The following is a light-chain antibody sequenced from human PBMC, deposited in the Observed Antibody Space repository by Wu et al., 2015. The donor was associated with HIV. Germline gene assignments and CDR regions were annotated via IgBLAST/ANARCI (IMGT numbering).Light chain of an antibody. Sequence: ATLSCRAASYISXNYVAWYHKKYGQPPRLLIHEGYKRAAGVPDRFDASGSGTDFTLTIDRLEPEDFAVYFCQQYRDSATTFGQGTRLENK. CDR1: YISXNY. CDR2: EGY. V-gene: IGKV3-20*01. J-gene: IGKJ5*01. CDR3: QQYRDSATT.